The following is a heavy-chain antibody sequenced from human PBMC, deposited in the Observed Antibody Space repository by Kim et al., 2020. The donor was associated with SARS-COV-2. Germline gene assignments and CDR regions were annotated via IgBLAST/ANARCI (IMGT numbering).Heavy chain of an antibody. Sequence: SETLSLTCTVSGGSFSYCSWIRQPPGKGLVWIGQIYYSGSTNYNPSLKSRVTISIDTSKNQFSLKLSSVTAADTAVYYCARRSGGSEIQPFDYWGQGTLVTVSS. V-gene: IGHV4-59*01. CDR3: ARRSGGSEIQPFDY. D-gene: IGHD3-10*01. J-gene: IGHJ4*02. CDR1: GGSFSY. CDR2: IYYSGST.